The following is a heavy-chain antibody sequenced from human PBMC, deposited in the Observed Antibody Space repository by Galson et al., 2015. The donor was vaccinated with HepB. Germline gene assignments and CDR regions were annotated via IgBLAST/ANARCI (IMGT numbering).Heavy chain of an antibody. CDR3: AKSGTTPEGDIVVVPAAPDV. J-gene: IGHJ6*02. Sequence: SLRLSCAASGFTFSSYGIHWVRQAPGKGLEWVAVISYDGSTKYYGDAVKGRFTISRDNSNTTLYLQMNSMRADDTAVYYGAKSGTTPEGDIVVVPAAPDVCVQGTTVTVAS. V-gene: IGHV3-30*18. D-gene: IGHD2-2*01. CDR2: ISYDGSTK. CDR1: GFTFSSYG.